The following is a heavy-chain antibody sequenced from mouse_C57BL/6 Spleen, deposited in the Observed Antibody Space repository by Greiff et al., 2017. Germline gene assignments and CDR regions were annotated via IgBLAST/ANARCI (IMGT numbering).Heavy chain of an antibody. J-gene: IGHJ4*01. CDR2: INPSSGYT. V-gene: IGHV1-7*01. Sequence: QVQLQQSGAELAKPGASVKLSCKASGYTFTSYWMHWVKQRPGQGLEWIGYINPSSGYTKYNQKFKDKDTFTADKSSSTAYMQLSSLTYEDSAVYYCARGGLRPYYYAMDYWGQGTSVTVSS. CDR1: GYTFTSYW. CDR3: ARGGLRPYYYAMDY. D-gene: IGHD2-4*01.